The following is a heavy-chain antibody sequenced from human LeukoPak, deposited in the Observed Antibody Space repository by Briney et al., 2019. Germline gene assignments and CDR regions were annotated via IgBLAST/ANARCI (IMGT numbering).Heavy chain of an antibody. V-gene: IGHV4-39*01. CDR3: ARHDRAQGLGSGSGTSCQLRAFFDY. J-gene: IGHJ4*02. Sequence: PSETLSLTCTVSGDSIISSSYYWGWIRQPPGKGLEWIGSFYYSGSTYYNPSLKSRVTISVDKSKKHFSMKLSSATAADTAVYYGARHDRAQGLGSGSGTSCQLRAFFDYWGQGTLVTVSS. CDR1: GDSIISSSYY. CDR2: FYYSGST. D-gene: IGHD2-15*01.